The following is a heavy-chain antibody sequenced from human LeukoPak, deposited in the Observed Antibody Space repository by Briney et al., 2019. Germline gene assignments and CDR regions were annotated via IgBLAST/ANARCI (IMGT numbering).Heavy chain of an antibody. V-gene: IGHV3-11*01. CDR2: ISSSGSTI. Sequence: GGSLRLSCAASGFTFSDYYMSWIRQAPGKGLEWVSYISSSGSTIYYADSVKGRFTISRDNAKNSLYLQMNSLRAEDTAVYYCIAGALEQWLEIFDYWGQGTLVTVSS. CDR3: IAGALEQWLEIFDY. J-gene: IGHJ4*02. CDR1: GFTFSDYY. D-gene: IGHD6-19*01.